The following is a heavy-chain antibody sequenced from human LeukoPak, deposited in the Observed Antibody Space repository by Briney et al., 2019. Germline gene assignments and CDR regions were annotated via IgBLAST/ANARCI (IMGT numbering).Heavy chain of an antibody. CDR2: ISGGGDST. Sequence: GGSLRLSCAASGFTFSSSGMGWVRQAPGKGLEWVSLISGGGDSTYYTDSVKGRFTISRDNSKNTLYLQINSLKTEDTAVYYCARDREGGLDYWGQGTLVTVSS. V-gene: IGHV3-23*01. CDR3: ARDREGGLDY. J-gene: IGHJ4*02. D-gene: IGHD1-26*01. CDR1: GFTFSSSG.